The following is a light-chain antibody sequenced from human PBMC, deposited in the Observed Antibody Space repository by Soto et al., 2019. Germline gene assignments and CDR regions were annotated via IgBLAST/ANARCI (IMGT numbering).Light chain of an antibody. J-gene: IGKJ2*01. Sequence: EIVMTQSPATLSVSPGERATLSCRASQSVSSNLAWYQQNPGQAPRLLIYGASTRATGFPARFSGSGSGTEFTLTISSLQAEDFAVYYCQQYNTWPPTFGQGTKLEIK. CDR2: GAS. CDR3: QQYNTWPPT. V-gene: IGKV3-15*01. CDR1: QSVSSN.